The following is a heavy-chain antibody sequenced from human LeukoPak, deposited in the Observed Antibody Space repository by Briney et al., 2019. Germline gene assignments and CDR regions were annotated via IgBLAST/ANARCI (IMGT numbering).Heavy chain of an antibody. D-gene: IGHD4/OR15-4a*01. J-gene: IGHJ4*02. CDR3: ARDPGAFPYFFDC. Sequence: GGSLRLSCAASGFTFSSYAMHWVRQAPGKGLEWVAVISYDGSNKYYADSVRGRFTISRDNSKNTLYLQMNSLRVEDTAVYFCARDPGAFPYFFDCWGQGTLVTVCS. CDR1: GFTFSSYA. V-gene: IGHV3-30-3*01. CDR2: ISYDGSNK.